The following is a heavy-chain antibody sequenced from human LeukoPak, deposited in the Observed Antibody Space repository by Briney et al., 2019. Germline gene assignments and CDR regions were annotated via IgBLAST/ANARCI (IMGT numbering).Heavy chain of an antibody. CDR2: ISYDGSNK. Sequence: PGRSLGLSCAASGFTFSSYGMHWVRQAPGKGLEWVAVISYDGSNKYYADSVKGRFTISRDNSKNTLCLQMNSLRAEDTAVYYCAKDLKPMVGATWDTPWFDPWGQGTLVTVSS. V-gene: IGHV3-30*18. D-gene: IGHD1-26*01. CDR3: AKDLKPMVGATWDTPWFDP. J-gene: IGHJ5*02. CDR1: GFTFSSYG.